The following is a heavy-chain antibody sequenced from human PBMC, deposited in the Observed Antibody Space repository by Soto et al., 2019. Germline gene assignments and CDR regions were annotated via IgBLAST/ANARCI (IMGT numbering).Heavy chain of an antibody. Sequence: QVQLVESGGGVVQPGRSLRLSCAASGFTFSSYGMHWVRQAPGKGLEWVAVISYDGSNKYYADSVKGRFTISRDNSKNTLYLQMNSLRAEDTAVYYCAKTDSDFWSGYPSDAFDIWGQGTMVTVSS. V-gene: IGHV3-30*18. CDR1: GFTFSSYG. CDR3: AKTDSDFWSGYPSDAFDI. J-gene: IGHJ3*02. CDR2: ISYDGSNK. D-gene: IGHD3-3*01.